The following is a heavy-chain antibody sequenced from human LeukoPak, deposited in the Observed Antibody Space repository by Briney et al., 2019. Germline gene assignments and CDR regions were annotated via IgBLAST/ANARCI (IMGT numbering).Heavy chain of an antibody. D-gene: IGHD2-8*01. V-gene: IGHV3-7*01. CDR1: GFTFSAYW. CDR2: IKGDGSEK. J-gene: IGHJ4*02. CDR3: ARVGFGYVYFDY. Sequence: GGSLRRSCAASGFTFSAYWMSWVRQAPGKGLEWVAHIKGDGSEKYSVDSVKGRFTISRDNAKSSLYLQMNSLRAEDTALYYCARVGFGYVYFDYWGQGSLVTVSS.